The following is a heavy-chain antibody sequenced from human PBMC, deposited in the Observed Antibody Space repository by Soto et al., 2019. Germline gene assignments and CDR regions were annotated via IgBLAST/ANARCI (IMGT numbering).Heavy chain of an antibody. CDR2: ISGSGGST. J-gene: IGHJ6*02. D-gene: IGHD6-13*01. Sequence: LRLSCAASGFTFSSYAMSWVRQAPGKGLEWVSAISGSGGSTYYADSVKGRFTISRDNSKNTLYLQMNSLRAEDTAVYYCAKEEGGYSSSWYILGYYGMDVWGQGTTVTVSS. CDR1: GFTFSSYA. V-gene: IGHV3-23*01. CDR3: AKEEGGYSSSWYILGYYGMDV.